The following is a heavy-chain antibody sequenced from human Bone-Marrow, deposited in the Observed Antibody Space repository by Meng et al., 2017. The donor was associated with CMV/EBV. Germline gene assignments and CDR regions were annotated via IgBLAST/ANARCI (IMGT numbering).Heavy chain of an antibody. CDR3: ARILSNTDYYGMDV. J-gene: IGHJ6*02. CDR2: IKGSSGDT. CDR1: GCVFSDYY. V-gene: IGHV1-2*02. D-gene: IGHD1/OR15-1a*01. Sequence: ASVKVSCKASGCVFSDYYVHYIRQAPGQGLEWMGWIKGSSGDTNLAQKFQGRVTMTRDRSINTAYMEMSWLRSDDTAVYYCARILSNTDYYGMDVWGQGTTVTVSS.